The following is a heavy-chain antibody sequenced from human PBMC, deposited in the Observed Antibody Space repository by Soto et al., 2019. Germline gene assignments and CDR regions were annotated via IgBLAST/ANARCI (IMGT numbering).Heavy chain of an antibody. CDR1: GYSITAGGYY. Sequence: SETLSLTCFVSGYSITAGGYYWSWIRHHPGKGLEWIGSFYSSGSIIYNPSLRSRVSISGDTSSNQFSMSLTSVTAADTASYYCARMYSSGSGWFHPWGQGTLVTVSS. V-gene: IGHV4-31*03. J-gene: IGHJ5*02. D-gene: IGHD6-19*01. CDR3: ARMYSSGSGWFHP. CDR2: FYSSGSI.